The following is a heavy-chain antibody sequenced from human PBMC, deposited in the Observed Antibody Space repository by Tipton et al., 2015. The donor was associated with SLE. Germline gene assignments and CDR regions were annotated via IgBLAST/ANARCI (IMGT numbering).Heavy chain of an antibody. CDR2: INHSGST. CDR1: GGSFSGYY. CDR3: ARDYGGY. J-gene: IGHJ4*02. Sequence: TLSLTCAVYGGSFSGYYWSWIRQPPGKGLEWIGEINHSGSTNYNPSLKSRVTISVDTSKNQFSLKLSSVTAAVTAVYYCARDYGGYWGQGALVTVSS. V-gene: IGHV4-34*01. D-gene: IGHD3-16*01.